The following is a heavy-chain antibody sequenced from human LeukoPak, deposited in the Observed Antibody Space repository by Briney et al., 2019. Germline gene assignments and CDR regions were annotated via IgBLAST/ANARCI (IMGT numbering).Heavy chain of an antibody. CDR3: ARDGGDGPSAIATDY. J-gene: IGHJ4*02. Sequence: ASVKVSCKASGYTFTSYGISWVRQAPGQGLEWMGWISAYNGNTDYAQKLQGRVTMTTDTSTSTAYMELRSLRSDDTAVYYCARDGGDGPSAIATDYWGQGTLVTVSS. CDR1: GYTFTSYG. CDR2: ISAYNGNT. D-gene: IGHD4-17*01. V-gene: IGHV1-18*01.